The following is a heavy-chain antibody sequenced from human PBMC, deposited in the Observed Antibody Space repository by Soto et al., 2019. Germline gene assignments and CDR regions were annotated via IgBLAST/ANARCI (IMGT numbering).Heavy chain of an antibody. CDR3: AKGNVPTAISSLDS. V-gene: IGHV3-23*01. D-gene: IGHD2-2*02. CDR1: GFTFSSYA. CDR2: VSGSGDST. Sequence: EVHVLESGGGLVQSGGSLRLSCAASGFTFSSYAMTWVRQAPGKGLEWVSSVSGSGDSTYYADSVKGRFTISRDNFRNALYLQMNSLIAEDTAVYDCAKGNVPTAISSLDSWGQGTLVTVSS. J-gene: IGHJ4*02.